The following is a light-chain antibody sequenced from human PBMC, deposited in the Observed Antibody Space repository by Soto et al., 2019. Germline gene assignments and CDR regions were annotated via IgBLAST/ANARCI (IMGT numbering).Light chain of an antibody. CDR3: SSDAGSSNV. J-gene: IGLJ1*01. CDR1: SSDVGGYNY. CDR2: EVN. V-gene: IGLV2-8*01. Sequence: QSVLTQPPSASGSPGQSVAISCTGTSSDVGGYNYVSWYQQHPGKAPKLMIYEVNKRPSGVPDRVSGSKSGNTASLTVSGLQAEDEADYYCSSDAGSSNVFGTGTKGTVL.